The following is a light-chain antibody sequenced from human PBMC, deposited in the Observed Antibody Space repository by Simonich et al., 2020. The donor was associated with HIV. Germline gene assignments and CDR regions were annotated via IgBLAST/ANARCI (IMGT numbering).Light chain of an antibody. CDR2: GAS. CDR3: QQYNDWPT. V-gene: IGKV3-15*01. CDR1: QSVSSN. J-gene: IGKJ4*01. Sequence: EVVMTQSPVTLSVSPGERATLSCRASQSVSSNLAWYQQKPGQAPRLVISGASTRATGSPARFSGSGSGTEFTLTISSLQSEDFALYDCQQYNDWPTFGGGTKVEIK.